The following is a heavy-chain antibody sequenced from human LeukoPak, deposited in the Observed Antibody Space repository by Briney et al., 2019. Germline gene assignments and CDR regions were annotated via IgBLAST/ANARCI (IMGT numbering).Heavy chain of an antibody. CDR2: IIPIFGTA. V-gene: IGHV1-69*05. J-gene: IGHJ6*03. CDR1: GGTFSSYA. D-gene: IGHD4-11*01. Sequence: SVKVSCKASGGTFSSYAISWVRQAPGQGLEWMGGIIPIFGTANYAQKFQGRVTITTDESTSTAYMELNSLRSEDTAVYYCATFDYSNEYYYYYYMDVWGKGTTVTVSS. CDR3: ATFDYSNEYYYYYYMDV.